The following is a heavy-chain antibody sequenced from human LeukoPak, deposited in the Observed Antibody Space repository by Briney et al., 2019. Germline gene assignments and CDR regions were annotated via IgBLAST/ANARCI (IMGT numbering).Heavy chain of an antibody. CDR2: ISGSGANT. V-gene: IGHV3-23*01. D-gene: IGHD2/OR15-2a*01. Sequence: GGSLRLSCAASGFSFSSYAMYWVRQAPGKGLEWVSSISGSGANTYYADSVKGRFTISRDNSKNTLTLQMNSLKGEDTAIYYCAKDLWVSSRLGYFDYWGQGTPVTVSS. CDR1: GFSFSSYA. CDR3: AKDLWVSSRLGYFDY. J-gene: IGHJ4*02.